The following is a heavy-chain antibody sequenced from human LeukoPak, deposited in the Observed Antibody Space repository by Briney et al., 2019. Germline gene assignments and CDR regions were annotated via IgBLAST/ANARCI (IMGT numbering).Heavy chain of an antibody. CDR2: XSGTSTDI. CDR1: GLSFSRYT. V-gene: IGHV3-21*01. Sequence: AXGLSFSRYTLNWVRQAPGKGLEWVXXXSGTSTDIYYADSVKGGFTISGDNAKNSLYLQMNGLRVEDTAVYYCARDQVVTPPGTFDPWGQGTLVTVSS. D-gene: IGHD2-21*02. CDR3: ARDQVVTPPGTFDP. J-gene: IGHJ5*02.